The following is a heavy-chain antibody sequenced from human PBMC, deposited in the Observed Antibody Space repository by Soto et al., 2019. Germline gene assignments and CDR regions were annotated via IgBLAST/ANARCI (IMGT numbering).Heavy chain of an antibody. J-gene: IGHJ4*02. CDR1: GFTFGDYA. CDR3: TREAFYGSGSSQGGY. V-gene: IGHV3-49*03. Sequence: EVQLVESGGGLVQPGRSLRLSCTASGFTFGDYAMSWFRQAPGKGLEGVGFIRSKAYGGTTEYAASVKGRFTISRDDSKSIAYLQMNSLKTEDTAVYYCTREAFYGSGSSQGGYWGQGTLVTVSS. CDR2: IRSKAYGGTT. D-gene: IGHD3-10*01.